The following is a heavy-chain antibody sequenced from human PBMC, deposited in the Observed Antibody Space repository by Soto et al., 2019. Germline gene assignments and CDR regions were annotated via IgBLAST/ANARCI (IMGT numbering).Heavy chain of an antibody. J-gene: IGHJ4*02. Sequence: QVQLVQSGAEVKKPGASVKVSCKASGYTFTSYGISWVRQAPGQGLEWMGWISAYNGNTNYAQKLQGRVTMTTDTXPXXAYMELRSLRSDDTAVYYCARASDYYGSGSYYNDYWGQGTLVTVSS. CDR1: GYTFTSYG. V-gene: IGHV1-18*01. CDR3: ARASDYYGSGSYYNDY. D-gene: IGHD3-10*01. CDR2: ISAYNGNT.